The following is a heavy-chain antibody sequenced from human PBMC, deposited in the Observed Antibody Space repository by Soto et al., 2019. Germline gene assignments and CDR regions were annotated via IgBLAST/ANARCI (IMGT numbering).Heavy chain of an antibody. V-gene: IGHV3-23*01. Sequence: EVQMLESGGGLVQPGGSLRLSCAASGFSFSSFAMTWVRQAPGKGLEWVSTIISTGVSTYYAHSAKGRFTISRANSQNTLYLQMTSLRAEDTAVYYCAKGIYGDYGGFDSWGQGTLVTVSS. CDR3: AKGIYGDYGGFDS. J-gene: IGHJ5*01. D-gene: IGHD4-17*01. CDR2: IISTGVST. CDR1: GFSFSSFA.